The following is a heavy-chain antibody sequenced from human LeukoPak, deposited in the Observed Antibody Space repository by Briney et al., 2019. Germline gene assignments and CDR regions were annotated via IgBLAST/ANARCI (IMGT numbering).Heavy chain of an antibody. CDR2: INPSGGST. CDR1: GYTFTSYY. D-gene: IGHD5-12*01. Sequence: GASVKVSCKACGYTFTSYYMHWVRQAPGQGLEWMGIINPSGGSTSYAQKFQGRVTMTRDTSTSTVYMELSSLRSEDTAVYYCARDESVGYSGYGWRYSSGCGYWGQGTLVTVSS. J-gene: IGHJ4*02. CDR3: ARDESVGYSGYGWRYSSGCGY. V-gene: IGHV1-46*01.